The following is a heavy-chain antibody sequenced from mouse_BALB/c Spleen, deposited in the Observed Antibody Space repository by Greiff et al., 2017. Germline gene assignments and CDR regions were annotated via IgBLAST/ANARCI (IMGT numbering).Heavy chain of an antibody. Sequence: VQLKQSGPELVKPGASVKISCKASGYSFTGYYMHWVKQSHVKSLEWIGRINPYNGATSYNQNFKDKASLTVDKSSSTAYMELHSLTSEDSAVYYCARGYYGNYYWYFDVGGAGTTVTVSS. D-gene: IGHD2-1*01. J-gene: IGHJ1*01. V-gene: IGHV1-31*01. CDR3: ARGYYGNYYWYFDV. CDR2: INPYNGAT. CDR1: GYSFTGYY.